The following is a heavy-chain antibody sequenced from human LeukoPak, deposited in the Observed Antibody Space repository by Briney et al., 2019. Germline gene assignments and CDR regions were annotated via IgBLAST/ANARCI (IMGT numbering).Heavy chain of an antibody. J-gene: IGHJ4*02. D-gene: IGHD3-9*01. CDR1: GGSVSSYF. V-gene: IGHV4-59*08. CDR3: ARHNADYDILTGYSHFHYYFDY. CDR2: IHHSGTT. Sequence: PSETLSLTCTVSGGSVSSYFWNWIRQPPGKGLEWIGYIHHSGTTNYNPSLKSRVTISVDTSKNQFSLNLSSVTAADTAVYYCARHNADYDILTGYSHFHYYFDYWGQGTLVTVSS.